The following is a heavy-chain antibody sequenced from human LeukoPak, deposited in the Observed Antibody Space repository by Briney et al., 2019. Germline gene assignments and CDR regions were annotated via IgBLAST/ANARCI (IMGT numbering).Heavy chain of an antibody. Sequence: GGSLRLSCAVSGLTLSNYGMSWVRQAPGKGLEWVAGISDSGGSTKYADSVKGRFTISRDNSKNTLYLQMNSLRAEDTAVYYCAKSRHGDYADYWGQGTLVTVSS. J-gene: IGHJ4*02. CDR2: ISDSGGST. CDR1: GLTLSNYG. V-gene: IGHV3-23*01. CDR3: AKSRHGDYADY. D-gene: IGHD4-17*01.